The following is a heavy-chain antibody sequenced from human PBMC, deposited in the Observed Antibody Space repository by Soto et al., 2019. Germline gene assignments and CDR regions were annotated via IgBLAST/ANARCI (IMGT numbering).Heavy chain of an antibody. CDR1: GFTFSSYT. CDR3: VREYRPSWEGYFGL. J-gene: IGHJ1*01. Sequence: QVQVVESGGAAVQPGQSLRLSCAASGFTFSSYTFHWVRQAPGKGLEWVAVVSYDGRQKFHADSVKGRFTISRDNFKNTVNLKMHSLRAEDTAIYFCVREYRPSWEGYFGLWGQGTRVTV. D-gene: IGHD1-26*01. CDR2: VSYDGRQK. V-gene: IGHV3-30*04.